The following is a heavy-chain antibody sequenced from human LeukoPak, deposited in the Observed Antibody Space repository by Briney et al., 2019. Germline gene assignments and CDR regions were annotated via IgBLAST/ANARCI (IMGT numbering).Heavy chain of an antibody. CDR1: GFTFSSYW. D-gene: IGHD4-17*01. Sequence: GGSLRLSCAASGFTFSSYWMHWVRHAPGKGLVWVSRINSDGSSTSYADSVKGRFTISRDNAKNTLYLQMNSLRAEDTAVYYCARELYGDYEDYWGQGTLVTVSS. V-gene: IGHV3-74*01. J-gene: IGHJ4*02. CDR2: INSDGSST. CDR3: ARELYGDYEDY.